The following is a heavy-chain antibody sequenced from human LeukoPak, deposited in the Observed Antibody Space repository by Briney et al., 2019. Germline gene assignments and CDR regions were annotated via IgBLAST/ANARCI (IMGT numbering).Heavy chain of an antibody. J-gene: IGHJ5*02. V-gene: IGHV1-2*02. D-gene: IGHD3-22*01. CDR1: GYIFTVYY. CDR3: AKAKEWDYGSSEDWFDP. Sequence: ASVKVSCKASGYIFTVYYMHWVRQAPGQGLEWMGWVNPNSGGTNYAQKFQGRVTMTRDTSISTAYMELSRLRSDDTAVYYCAKAKEWDYGSSEDWFDPWGQGTLVTVSS. CDR2: VNPNSGGT.